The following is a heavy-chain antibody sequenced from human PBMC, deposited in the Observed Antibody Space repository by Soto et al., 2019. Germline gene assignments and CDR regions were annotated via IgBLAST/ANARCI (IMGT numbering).Heavy chain of an antibody. V-gene: IGHV5-51*01. D-gene: IGHD2-2*02. CDR2: IYPGDSDT. CDR1: GYSFTSYW. J-gene: IGHJ6*02. CDR3: ARLSGCSSTSCYTHMDV. Sequence: GESLKISCKGSGYSFTSYWIGWVRQMPGKGLEWMGIIYPGDSDTRYSPSFQGQVTISADKSISTAYLQWSSLKASDTAMYYCARLSGCSSTSCYTHMDVWGQGTAVTVSS.